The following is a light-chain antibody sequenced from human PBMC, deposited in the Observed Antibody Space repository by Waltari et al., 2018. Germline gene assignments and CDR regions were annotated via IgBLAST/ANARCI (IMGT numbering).Light chain of an antibody. J-gene: IGLJ2*01. CDR1: SSDVGGSDS. Sequence: QSALTQPRSVSGSPGQSVTISCTGTSSDVGGSDSVSWYQQHPGKAPKHRIYDVTKRPSVVPDRFAGSKAGNPASLTISGLQVEDEAEYYCCSYAGSSVLFGGGTKLTVL. CDR3: CSYAGSSVL. V-gene: IGLV2-11*01. CDR2: DVT.